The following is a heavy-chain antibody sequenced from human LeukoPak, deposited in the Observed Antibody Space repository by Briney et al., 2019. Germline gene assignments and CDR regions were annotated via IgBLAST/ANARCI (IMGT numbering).Heavy chain of an antibody. Sequence: SVKVSCRASGGTFSSYAISWVRQAPGQGLEWMGGIIPIFGTANYAQKFQGRVTITTDESTSTAYMELSSLRSEDTAVYYCASSGYSYGYEYYFDYWGQGTLVTVSS. J-gene: IGHJ4*02. CDR2: IIPIFGTA. CDR1: GGTFSSYA. V-gene: IGHV1-69*05. CDR3: ASSGYSYGYEYYFDY. D-gene: IGHD5-18*01.